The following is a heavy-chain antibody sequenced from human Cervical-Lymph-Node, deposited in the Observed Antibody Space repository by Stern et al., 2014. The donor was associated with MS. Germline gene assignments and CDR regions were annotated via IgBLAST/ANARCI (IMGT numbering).Heavy chain of an antibody. D-gene: IGHD3-10*01. CDR1: GYGFTDYW. CDR2: IYTGDSDT. J-gene: IGHJ4*02. CDR3: ARKTGGFDR. Sequence: VQLVQSGAEVKKPGESLRISCKGSGYGFTDYWIGWVRQVPGRGLEWMGTIYTGDSDTRYSPSFQGQVTISADQSTPPAYLQWRSLKASDTAIYYCARKTGGFDRWGQGTLVTVSS. V-gene: IGHV5-51*03.